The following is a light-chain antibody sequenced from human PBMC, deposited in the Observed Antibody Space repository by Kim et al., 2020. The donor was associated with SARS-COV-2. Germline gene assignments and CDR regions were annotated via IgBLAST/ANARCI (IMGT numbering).Light chain of an antibody. Sequence: RGRVTITCRASQSVRTWLVWYQQKPGKAPNLLIFDASKLESGVPSRFSGSGSGTEFTLTISSLQADDFATYYCQEFNSHYTFGQGTKLQIK. J-gene: IGKJ2*01. CDR2: DAS. CDR1: QSVRTW. V-gene: IGKV1-5*01. CDR3: QEFNSHYT.